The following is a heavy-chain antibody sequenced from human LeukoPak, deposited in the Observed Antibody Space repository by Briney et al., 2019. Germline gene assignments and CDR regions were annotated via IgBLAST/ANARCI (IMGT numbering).Heavy chain of an antibody. D-gene: IGHD2-8*02. J-gene: IGHJ4*02. Sequence: GGSLRLSCAASGFTFSSYSMNWVRQAPGKGLEWVSSISSSSSYIYYADSVKGRFTISRDNSKNTLYLQMISLRVEDTAVYYCAKASWWPHAPIDSWGQGTLVTISS. CDR2: ISSSSSYI. V-gene: IGHV3-21*04. CDR3: AKASWWPHAPIDS. CDR1: GFTFSSYS.